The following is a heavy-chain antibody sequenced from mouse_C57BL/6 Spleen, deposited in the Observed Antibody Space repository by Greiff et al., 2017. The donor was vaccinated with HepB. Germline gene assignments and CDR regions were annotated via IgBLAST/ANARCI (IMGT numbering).Heavy chain of an antibody. CDR3: TTNWDLAY. Sequence: EVQLQQSGAELVRPGASVKLSCTASGFNIKDDYMHWVKQRPEQGLEWIGWIDPENGDTEYASKFQGKATITADTSSNTAYLQLSSLTSEDTAVYYCTTNWDLAYWGQGTLVTVSA. CDR2: IDPENGDT. D-gene: IGHD4-1*01. V-gene: IGHV14-4*01. J-gene: IGHJ3*01. CDR1: GFNIKDDY.